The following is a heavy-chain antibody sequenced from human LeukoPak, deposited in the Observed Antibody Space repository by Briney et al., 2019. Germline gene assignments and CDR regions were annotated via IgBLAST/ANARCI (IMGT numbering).Heavy chain of an antibody. V-gene: IGHV3-49*04. J-gene: IGHJ4*02. CDR1: GFTFGDYA. CDR2: IRSKIYGGTP. Sequence: GGSLRLSCTASGFTFGDYAMTWVRQAPGKGLEWVGFIRSKIYGGTPEYAASVKGRFTISRDDSKGVAYLQMNSLKAEDTAVYYCTRDQTPYYWGQGTLVTVSS. CDR3: TRDQTPYY.